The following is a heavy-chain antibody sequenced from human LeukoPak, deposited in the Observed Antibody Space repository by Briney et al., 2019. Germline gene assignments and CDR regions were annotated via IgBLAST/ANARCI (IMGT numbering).Heavy chain of an antibody. J-gene: IGHJ6*03. CDR1: GGSISSYY. D-gene: IGHD2-21*01. CDR3: AKTHVFGYMDV. CDR2: IYYSGST. V-gene: IGHV4-59*01. Sequence: SETLSLTCTVSGGSISSYYWSWIRQPPGKGLEWIGYIYYSGSTNYNPSLKSRVTISVDTSKNQFSLKLSSVTAADTAVYYCAKTHVFGYMDVWGKGTTVTVSS.